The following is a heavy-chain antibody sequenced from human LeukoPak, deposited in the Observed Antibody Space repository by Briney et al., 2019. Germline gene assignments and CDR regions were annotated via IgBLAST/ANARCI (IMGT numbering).Heavy chain of an antibody. J-gene: IGHJ4*02. CDR1: GYTFTSYG. D-gene: IGHD6-19*01. V-gene: IGHV1-18*01. CDR3: AIQRAVAGDVFDY. CDR2: ISAYNGST. Sequence: VASVKVSCKASGYTFTSYGISWVRQAPGQGLEWMGWISAYNGSTNYAQKLQGRVTMTTDTSTSTAYMELRSLRSDDTAVYYCAIQRAVAGDVFDYWGQGTLVTVSS.